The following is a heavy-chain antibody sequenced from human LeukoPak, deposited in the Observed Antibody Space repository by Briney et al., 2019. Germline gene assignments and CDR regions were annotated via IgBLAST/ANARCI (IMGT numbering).Heavy chain of an antibody. CDR2: INHSGST. J-gene: IGHJ5*02. CDR3: ARGGGPFDP. V-gene: IGHV4-34*01. Sequence: PSETLSLTCAVYGGSFSGYYWSWIRQPPGKGLEWIGEINHSGSTNYNSSLKSRVTISVDTSKNQFSLKLSSVTAADTAVYYCARGGGPFDPWGQGTLVTVSS. CDR1: GGSFSGYY.